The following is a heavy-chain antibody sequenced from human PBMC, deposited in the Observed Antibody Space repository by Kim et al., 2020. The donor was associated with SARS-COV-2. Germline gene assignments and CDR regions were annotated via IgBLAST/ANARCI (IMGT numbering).Heavy chain of an antibody. Sequence: DSVKGRFTISRDNAKNSLYLQMNSLRAEDTAVYYCARSSIAAPDEYYFDYWGQGTLVTVSS. V-gene: IGHV3-11*03. CDR3: ARSSIAAPDEYYFDY. J-gene: IGHJ4*02. D-gene: IGHD6-6*01.